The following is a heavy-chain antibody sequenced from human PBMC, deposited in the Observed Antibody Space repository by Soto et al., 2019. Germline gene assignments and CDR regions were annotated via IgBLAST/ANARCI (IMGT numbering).Heavy chain of an antibody. CDR3: AKDKDRQQLGGNYFYIVDV. D-gene: IGHD1-7*01. V-gene: IGHV1-69*12. CDR1: GGTFRTNA. Sequence: QVQLVQSGAEVKKPGSSVKISCKASGGTFRTNAFSWVRQAPGQGLEWMGGISPIFPTPDYPQKFQGRVTITADESTTTTYMELSSLRSEDTATYYCAKDKDRQQLGGNYFYIVDVWGQGTTVTVSS. CDR2: ISPIFPTP. J-gene: IGHJ6*02.